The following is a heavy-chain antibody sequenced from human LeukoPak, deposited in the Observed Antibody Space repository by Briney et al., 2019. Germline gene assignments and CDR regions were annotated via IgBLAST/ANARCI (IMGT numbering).Heavy chain of an antibody. Sequence: QPGGSLRLSCAASGFTFSSYEMNWVRQAPGKGLEWVSYISSSGSTIYYADSVKGRFTISRDNSKNTLYLQMNSLRAEDTAVYYCARNYDSSGYYFYYYYMDVWGKGTTVTISS. CDR3: ARNYDSSGYYFYYYYMDV. V-gene: IGHV3-48*03. J-gene: IGHJ6*03. CDR2: ISSSGSTI. D-gene: IGHD3-22*01. CDR1: GFTFSSYE.